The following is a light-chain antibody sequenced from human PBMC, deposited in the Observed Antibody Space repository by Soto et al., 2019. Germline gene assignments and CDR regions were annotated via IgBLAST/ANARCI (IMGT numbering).Light chain of an antibody. CDR1: QSISSW. CDR3: QQYNSYRT. CDR2: KAT. Sequence: DIQMTQSPSTLSASVGDRVTITCRASQSISSWLAWYQQKPGKAPKLLIYKATSLESGVQSRFSGSGSGTEFTLTISSLQPDDFATYYCQQYNSYRTVGQGTKVEIK. J-gene: IGKJ1*01. V-gene: IGKV1-5*03.